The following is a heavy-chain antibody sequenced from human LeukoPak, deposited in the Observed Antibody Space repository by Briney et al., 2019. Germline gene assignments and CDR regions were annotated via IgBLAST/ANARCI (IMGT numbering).Heavy chain of an antibody. CDR2: ISGSGGST. CDR1: GFTFSSYA. D-gene: IGHD5-18*01. CDR3: AKDRRGYSYGPDDAFDI. Sequence: SGGSLRLSCAASGFTFSSYAMSWVRQAPGKGLEWVSAISGSGGSTYYADSVKGRFTISRDNSKNTLYLQMNSLRAEDTAVYYRAKDRRGYSYGPDDAFDIWGQGTMVTVSS. J-gene: IGHJ3*02. V-gene: IGHV3-23*01.